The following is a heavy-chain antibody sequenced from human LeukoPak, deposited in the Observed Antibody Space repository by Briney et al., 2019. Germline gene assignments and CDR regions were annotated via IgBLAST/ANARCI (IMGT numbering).Heavy chain of an antibody. CDR1: RFTFRNYG. J-gene: IGHJ1*01. Sequence: PGGSLRLSCAASRFTFRNYGMHWVRQAPGKGLEWLTLISLDGSNQFYADSVRGRFTISRDNSKDTLYLQMDGLRPDDTAVYFCAKDYHLHGATSPEHCGQGTLVTDSS. D-gene: IGHD1-14*01. V-gene: IGHV3-30*18. CDR3: AKDYHLHGATSPEH. CDR2: ISLDGSNQ.